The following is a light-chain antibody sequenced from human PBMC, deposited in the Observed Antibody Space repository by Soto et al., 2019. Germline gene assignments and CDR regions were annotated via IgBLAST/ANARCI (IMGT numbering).Light chain of an antibody. CDR1: HDIRKY. CDR3: QQYENFPVT. CDR2: DAS. Sequence: DIRMTQSASSLSASLGDRVTITCEASHDIRKYLNWYQQKPGKAPKLLIYDASNMETGVPSRFTGSGYGTDFNFTISSLQPEDIATYYCQQYENFPVTFGQGTRLEIK. J-gene: IGKJ5*01. V-gene: IGKV1-33*01.